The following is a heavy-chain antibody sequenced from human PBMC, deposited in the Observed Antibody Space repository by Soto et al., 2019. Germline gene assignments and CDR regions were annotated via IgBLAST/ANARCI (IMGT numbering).Heavy chain of an antibody. Sequence: GSLRLSCAASGFTFSSYGMHWVRQAPGKGLEWVAVISYDGSNRYYADSVKGRFTISRDNSKNTLYLQMNSLRAEDTAVYYCAKDLTPYGMDVWGQGTTVTVSS. CDR3: AKDLTPYGMDV. CDR2: ISYDGSNR. CDR1: GFTFSSYG. V-gene: IGHV3-30*18. D-gene: IGHD7-27*01. J-gene: IGHJ6*02.